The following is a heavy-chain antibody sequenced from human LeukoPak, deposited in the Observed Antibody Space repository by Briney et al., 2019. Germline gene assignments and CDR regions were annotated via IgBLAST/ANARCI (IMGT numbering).Heavy chain of an antibody. Sequence: GASVKVSCKASGYTFTDYYIHWVRQAPGQGLEWMGWINPNLCGTNYARKFQGRVTMTRDTSISTAYMELSRLTSDDTAVYYCARESCSSTNCYVRPLNWFDPWGQGTLVSVSS. CDR3: ARESCSSTNCYVRPLNWFDP. CDR1: GYTFTDYY. D-gene: IGHD2-2*01. CDR2: INPNLCGT. V-gene: IGHV1-2*02. J-gene: IGHJ5*02.